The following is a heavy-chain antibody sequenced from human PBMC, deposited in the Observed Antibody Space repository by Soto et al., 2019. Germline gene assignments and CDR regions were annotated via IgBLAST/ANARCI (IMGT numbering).Heavy chain of an antibody. V-gene: IGHV3-21*01. CDR2: ISSFSNYM. CDR3: ARAGGYSISSQHKTAYDMDV. CDR1: GVTFNSYS. Sequence: GGSLRLSCAVSGVTFNSYSMNWVRQATGKGLEWVSSISSFSNYMYYTDSVKGRFTISRDNARNSLYLQMNSLRAEDTAVYYYARAGGYSISSQHKTAYDMDVWGQGTTVTVSS. J-gene: IGHJ6*02. D-gene: IGHD2-21*01.